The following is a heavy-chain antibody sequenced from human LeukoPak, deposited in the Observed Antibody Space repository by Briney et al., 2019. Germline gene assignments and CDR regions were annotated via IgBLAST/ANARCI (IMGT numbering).Heavy chain of an antibody. CDR2: INGDGSTT. Sequence: PGGSLRLSCAASGFTFSYSWMHWVRQAPGKGLVWVSRINGDGSTTNYADAVKGRFTISRDNAKNTLYLQMNSLRAEDTAVYYCARGPGAYCGGDCPDYWGQGILVTVSS. D-gene: IGHD2-21*02. V-gene: IGHV3-74*01. CDR3: ARGPGAYCGGDCPDY. CDR1: GFTFSYSW. J-gene: IGHJ4*02.